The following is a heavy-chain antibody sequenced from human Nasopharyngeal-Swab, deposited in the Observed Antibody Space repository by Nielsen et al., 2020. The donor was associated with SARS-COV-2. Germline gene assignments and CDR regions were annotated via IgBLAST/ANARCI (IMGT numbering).Heavy chain of an antibody. CDR1: GGSISSYF. CDR2: IYYSGTT. CDR3: ARGGVLRYFDWLLSPTFDY. V-gene: IGHV4-59*12. Sequence: SETLSLTCTVSGGSISSYFWSWIRQPPGKGLEWIGYIYYSGTTNYNPSLKSRVTISVDTSKNQFSLKLSSVTAADTAVYYCARGGVLRYFDWLLSPTFDYWGQGTLVTVSS. D-gene: IGHD3-9*01. J-gene: IGHJ4*02.